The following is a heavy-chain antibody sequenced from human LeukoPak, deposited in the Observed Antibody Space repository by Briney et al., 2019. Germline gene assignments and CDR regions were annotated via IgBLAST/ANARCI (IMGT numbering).Heavy chain of an antibody. Sequence: SVKVSRKASGGTFSSYAISWVRQAPGQGLVWMGGIIPIFGTANYAQKFQGRVTITADESTSTAYMELSSLRPEDTAVYYCARGEAIYDILTGYYPDPFDYWGQGTLVTVSS. J-gene: IGHJ4*02. D-gene: IGHD3-9*01. CDR2: IIPIFGTA. V-gene: IGHV1-69*01. CDR3: ARGEAIYDILTGYYPDPFDY. CDR1: GGTFSSYA.